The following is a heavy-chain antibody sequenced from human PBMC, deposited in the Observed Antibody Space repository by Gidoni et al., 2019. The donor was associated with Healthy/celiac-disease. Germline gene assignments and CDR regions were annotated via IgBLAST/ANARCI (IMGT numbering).Heavy chain of an antibody. V-gene: IGHV4-39*01. D-gene: IGHD3-10*02. Sequence: QLQLQESGPGLVKPSETLSLTCTVSGGSISSSSYYWGWIRQPPGKGLKWIGSIYYSGSTYYNPSLKSRVTISVDTSKNQFSLKLSSVTAADTAVYYCARLLFHSFNDYWGQGTLVTVSS. J-gene: IGHJ4*02. CDR1: GGSISSSSYY. CDR3: ARLLFHSFNDY. CDR2: IYYSGST.